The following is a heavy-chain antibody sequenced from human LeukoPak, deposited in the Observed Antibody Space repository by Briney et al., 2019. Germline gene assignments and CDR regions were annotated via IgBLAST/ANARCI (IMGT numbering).Heavy chain of an antibody. Sequence: SETLSLTCAVYGGSFSGYYWSWLRQPPGKGLEWIGEINHSGSTNYNPSLKSRVTISVDTSKNQFSLKLSSVTAADTAVYYCARRDTEDAFDIWGQGTMVTVSS. CDR1: GGSFSGYY. J-gene: IGHJ3*02. CDR2: INHSGST. CDR3: ARRDTEDAFDI. D-gene: IGHD5-18*01. V-gene: IGHV4-34*01.